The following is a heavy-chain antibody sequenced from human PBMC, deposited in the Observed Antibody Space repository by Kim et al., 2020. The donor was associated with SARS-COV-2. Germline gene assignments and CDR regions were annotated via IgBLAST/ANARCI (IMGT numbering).Heavy chain of an antibody. V-gene: IGHV3-23*03. J-gene: IGHJ2*01. Sequence: ADSVKGRFTISRNNAKNTLYLRMKGLRADDTAVYYGAKARGYVNNDWYFDFWGHGTLVTVSS. D-gene: IGHD5-12*01. CDR3: AKARGYVNNDWYFDF.